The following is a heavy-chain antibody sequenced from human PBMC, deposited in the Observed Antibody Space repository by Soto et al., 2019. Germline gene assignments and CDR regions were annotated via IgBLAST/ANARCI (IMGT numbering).Heavy chain of an antibody. Sequence: SETLSLTCTVSGGSISSSSYYWGWIRQPPGKGLEWIGSIYYSGSTYYNPSLKSRVTISIDTSKNQFSLKLSSVTAADTAVYYCASGQIIYDFWSGSWFDPWGQGTLVTVSS. CDR3: ASGQIIYDFWSGSWFDP. CDR1: GGSISSSSYY. D-gene: IGHD3-3*01. CDR2: IYYSGST. V-gene: IGHV4-39*07. J-gene: IGHJ5*02.